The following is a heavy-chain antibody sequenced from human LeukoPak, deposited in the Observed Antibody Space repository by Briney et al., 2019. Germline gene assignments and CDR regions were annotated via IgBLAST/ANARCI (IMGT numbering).Heavy chain of an antibody. CDR1: GFTFSNYD. J-gene: IGHJ4*02. CDR3: ARKETVVSPGNYFDH. CDR2: INDGGYNT. D-gene: IGHD4-23*01. Sequence: PGGSLRLSCAASGFTFSNYDMNWVRQSPGKGPDWVSAINDGGYNTDYADSVRGRFTISRDNAKNTLYLQMNSLRAEDTAVYYCARKETVVSPGNYFDHWGQGTLVTVSS. V-gene: IGHV3-23*01.